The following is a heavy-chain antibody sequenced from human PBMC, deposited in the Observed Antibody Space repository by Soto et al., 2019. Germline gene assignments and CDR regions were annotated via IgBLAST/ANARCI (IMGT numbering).Heavy chain of an antibody. CDR3: AKGRGARYYYGMDV. D-gene: IGHD6-6*01. CDR1: GFTFSSYA. Sequence: PGGSLRLSCSASGFTFSSYAMSWVRQAPGKGLEWVSAISGSGGSTYYADSVKGRFTISRDNSKNTLYLQMNSLRAEDTAVYYCAKGRGARYYYGMDVWGQGTTVTVSS. V-gene: IGHV3-23*01. J-gene: IGHJ6*02. CDR2: ISGSGGST.